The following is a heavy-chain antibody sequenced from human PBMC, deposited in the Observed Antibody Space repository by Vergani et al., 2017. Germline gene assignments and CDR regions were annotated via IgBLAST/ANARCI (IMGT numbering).Heavy chain of an antibody. CDR2: LSTTGGA. CDR1: GVPVTDYN. CDR3: AGDTHSWQRADR. Sequence: QAQLQESGPGLVKPSETLSLTRHVFGVPVTDYNCNWIRQAPGKGLEWIGSLSTTGGATHASHNPSLKSRVSISVDTSKSQFSLRLTSVTAADSASYYCAGDTHSWQRADRWGQGLLVSVSS. J-gene: IGHJ5*02. D-gene: IGHD6-13*01. V-gene: IGHV4-59*02.